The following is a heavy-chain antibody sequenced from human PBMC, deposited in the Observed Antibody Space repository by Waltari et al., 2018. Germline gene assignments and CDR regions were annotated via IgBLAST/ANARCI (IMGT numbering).Heavy chain of an antibody. Sequence: EVQLLESGGGLVQPGGSLRLSCAASGFTFSSSPMSWVRQAPGKGLEWVSAISGSGGSTYYADSVKGRFTISRDNSKNTLYLQMNSLRAEDTAVYYCAKDPIVVVTAIFDYWGQGTLVTVSS. V-gene: IGHV3-23*01. CDR3: AKDPIVVVTAIFDY. D-gene: IGHD2-21*02. CDR2: ISGSGGST. CDR1: GFTFSSSP. J-gene: IGHJ4*02.